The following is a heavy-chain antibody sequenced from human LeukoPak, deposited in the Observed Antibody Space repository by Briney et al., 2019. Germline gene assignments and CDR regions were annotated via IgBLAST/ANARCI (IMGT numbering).Heavy chain of an antibody. D-gene: IGHD3-22*01. CDR1: GYTFTGYY. Sequence: GASVKVSCKASGYTFTGYYMHWVRQAPGQGLEWMGWINPNSGGTNYAQKFQGRVTMTRDTSISTAYMELSRLRSDDTAVYYCARDANYDSSGYYWAGFDYWGQGTPVTVSS. CDR3: ARDANYDSSGYYWAGFDY. V-gene: IGHV1-2*02. J-gene: IGHJ4*02. CDR2: INPNSGGT.